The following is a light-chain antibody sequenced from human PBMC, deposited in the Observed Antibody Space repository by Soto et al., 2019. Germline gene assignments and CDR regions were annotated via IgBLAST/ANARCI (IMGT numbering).Light chain of an antibody. V-gene: IGLV2-14*01. J-gene: IGLJ3*02. CDR2: DVS. CDR1: SSDVGGYNY. Sequence: QSALTQPASVSGSPGQSITISCTGTSSDVGGYNYVSWYQQHPGKAPKLMIYDVSNRPSGVSNRFSGSKSGNTASLTISGLQAEDEADYYCSSYTSSSWVFGGGTKLTGL. CDR3: SSYTSSSWV.